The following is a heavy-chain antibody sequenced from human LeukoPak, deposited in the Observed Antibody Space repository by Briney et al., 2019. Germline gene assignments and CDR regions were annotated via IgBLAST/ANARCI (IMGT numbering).Heavy chain of an antibody. J-gene: IGHJ3*02. V-gene: IGHV4-31*03. D-gene: IGHD3-16*01. CDR3: ARDYDYVSVGSRPSDAFDI. CDR1: GGSISSGGYY. Sequence: SQTLSLTCTVSGGSISSGGYYWSWIRQHPGTGLEWIGYIYYSGSTYYNPSLKSRVTISVDTSKNQFSLKLSSVTAADTAVYYCARDYDYVSVGSRPSDAFDIWGQGTMVTVSS. CDR2: IYYSGST.